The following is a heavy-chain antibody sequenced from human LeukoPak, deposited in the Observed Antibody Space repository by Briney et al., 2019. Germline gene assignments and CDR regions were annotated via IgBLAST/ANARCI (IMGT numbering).Heavy chain of an antibody. CDR1: GGTFSSYA. Sequence: GASVKVSCKASGGTFSSYAISWVRQAPGQGLEWMGWISAYNGNTNYAQKLQGRVTMTTDTSTSTAYMELRSLRSDDTAVYYCARDYYYGSGSCYSDAFDIWGQGTMVTVSS. V-gene: IGHV1-18*01. D-gene: IGHD3-10*01. J-gene: IGHJ3*02. CDR2: ISAYNGNT. CDR3: ARDYYYGSGSCYSDAFDI.